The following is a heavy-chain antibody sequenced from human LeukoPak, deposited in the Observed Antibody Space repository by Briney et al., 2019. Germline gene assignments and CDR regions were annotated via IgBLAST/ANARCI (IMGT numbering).Heavy chain of an antibody. CDR1: GFTFSSYS. D-gene: IGHD6-13*01. V-gene: IGHV3-21*06. Sequence: GGSLRLSCAASGFTFSSYSMNWVRQAPGKGREWGSSISSSSSYIYYADSVKGRFTISRDNAKDTLYLQMNSLRAEDTAVYYCTRDREEQPTYDYWGQGTLVTVSS. J-gene: IGHJ4*02. CDR2: ISSSSSYI. CDR3: TRDREEQPTYDY.